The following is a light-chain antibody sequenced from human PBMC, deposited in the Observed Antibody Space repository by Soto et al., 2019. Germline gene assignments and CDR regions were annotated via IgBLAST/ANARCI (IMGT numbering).Light chain of an antibody. Sequence: EIVMTQSPATLSVSPGEGATLSCRASQSLSSSLAWYQQKPGQAPRLLIYDASNRATGIPARFSGSGSGTDFTLTISSLEPEDFAVYYCQQRSNWLPVTFGGGTKWIS. CDR3: QQRSNWLPVT. V-gene: IGKV3-11*01. J-gene: IGKJ4*01. CDR2: DAS. CDR1: QSLSSS.